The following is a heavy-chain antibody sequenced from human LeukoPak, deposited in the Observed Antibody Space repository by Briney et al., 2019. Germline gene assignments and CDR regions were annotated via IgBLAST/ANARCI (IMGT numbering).Heavy chain of an antibody. V-gene: IGHV4-39*01. Sequence: PSETLSLTCTVSGGSISSSSYYWGWIRQPPGKGLEWIGSIYYSGSTYYNPSLESRVTISVDTSKNQFSLKLSSVTAADTAVYYGYSGSYSSYYYYMDVWGKGTTVTVSS. CDR2: IYYSGST. CDR1: GGSISSSSYY. CDR3: YSGSYSSYYYYMDV. J-gene: IGHJ6*03. D-gene: IGHD1-26*01.